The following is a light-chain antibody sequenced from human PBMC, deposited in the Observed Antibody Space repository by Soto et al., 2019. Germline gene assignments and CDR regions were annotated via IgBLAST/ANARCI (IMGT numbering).Light chain of an antibody. CDR2: EGS. Sequence: QSALTQPAPVSGSPGQSITISCTGTSSDVGSYNLVSWYQQHPGKAPKLMIYEGSKRPSGVSNRFSGSKSGNTASLTISGLQAEDEADYYCCSYAGSSSLYVFGTGTKLTVL. CDR1: SSDVGSYNL. J-gene: IGLJ1*01. V-gene: IGLV2-23*01. CDR3: CSYAGSSSLYV.